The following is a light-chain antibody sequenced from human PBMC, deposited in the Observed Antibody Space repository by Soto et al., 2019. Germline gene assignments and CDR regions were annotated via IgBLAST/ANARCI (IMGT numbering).Light chain of an antibody. CDR3: QQRDSWPRT. J-gene: IGKJ1*01. Sequence: EIVLTQSPATLSLSPGERATLSCRASQRISRSLAWYQHKPGQAPRLLIFDTSNRATGIPARFSGSGSGTDFTLTISSLEPEDFAIYYCQQRDSWPRTFGQGDQGGYQ. CDR1: QRISRS. V-gene: IGKV3-11*01. CDR2: DTS.